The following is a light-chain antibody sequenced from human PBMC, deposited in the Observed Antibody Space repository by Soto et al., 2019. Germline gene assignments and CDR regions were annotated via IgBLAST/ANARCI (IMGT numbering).Light chain of an antibody. CDR2: LGS. Sequence: DIVMTQSPLSLPVTPGEPASISCRSSQSLLHSNGYNYLDWYLQKPGQSPQLLIYLGSNRSSGVHDRFSGSASGTDFTLKISRVEAEDVGVYYCMQALQPPLTFGPGTKVDIK. CDR1: QSLLHSNGYNY. V-gene: IGKV2-28*01. J-gene: IGKJ3*01. CDR3: MQALQPPLT.